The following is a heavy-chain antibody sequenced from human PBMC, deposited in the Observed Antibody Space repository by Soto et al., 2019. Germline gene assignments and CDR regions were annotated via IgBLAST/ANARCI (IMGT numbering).Heavy chain of an antibody. D-gene: IGHD3-3*01. CDR1: GFTFSNAW. CDR3: TTDLVYDFWSGYPIGGMDV. CDR2: IKSKTDGGTT. J-gene: IGHJ6*02. Sequence: GGSLRLSCAASGFTFSNAWMSWVRQAPGKGLEWVGRIKSKTDGGTTDYAAPVKGRFTISRDDSKNTLYLQMNSLKTEDTAVYYCTTDLVYDFWSGYPIGGMDVWGQGTTVTVSS. V-gene: IGHV3-15*01.